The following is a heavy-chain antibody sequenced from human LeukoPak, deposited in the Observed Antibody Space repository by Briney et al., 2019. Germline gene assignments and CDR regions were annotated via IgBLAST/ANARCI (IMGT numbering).Heavy chain of an antibody. J-gene: IGHJ4*02. D-gene: IGHD6-19*01. V-gene: IGHV3-30*02. CDR2: IRYDGSNK. Sequence: GGSLRLSCAASGFTFSSYGMHWVRQAPGKGLEWVAFIRYDGSNKYYADSVKGRFTISRDNSKNTLYLQMNSLRAEDTAVYYCARDFKRGSVAVQVDYWGQGTLVTVSS. CDR3: ARDFKRGSVAVQVDY. CDR1: GFTFSSYG.